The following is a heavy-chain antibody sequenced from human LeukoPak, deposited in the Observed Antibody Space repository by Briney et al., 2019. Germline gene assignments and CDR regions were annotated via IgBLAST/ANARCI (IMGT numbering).Heavy chain of an antibody. CDR3: ARENTVPPYYMDV. CDR2: FYYSGST. V-gene: IGHV4-59*01. Sequence: SETLSLTCTVSGGSISSYYWSWIRQPPGKGLEWIGYFYYSGSTNYNPSLKSRVTISVDTSKNQFSLKLSSVTAADTAVYYCARENTVPPYYMDVWGKGTTVTVSS. D-gene: IGHD4-17*01. CDR1: GGSISSYY. J-gene: IGHJ6*03.